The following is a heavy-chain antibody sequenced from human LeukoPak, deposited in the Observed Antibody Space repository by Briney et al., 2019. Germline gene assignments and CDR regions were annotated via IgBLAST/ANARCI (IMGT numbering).Heavy chain of an antibody. CDR1: GFTFSSYA. D-gene: IGHD4-17*01. CDR3: ARDGTDYGDYVRCFDY. CDR2: ISYDGSNK. J-gene: IGHJ4*02. V-gene: IGHV3-30-3*01. Sequence: GGSLRLSCAASGFTFSSYAMHWVRQAPGKGLEWVAVISYDGSNKYYADSVKGRFTISRDNSKNTLYLQMNSLRAEDTAVYYCARDGTDYGDYVRCFDYWGQGTQVTVSS.